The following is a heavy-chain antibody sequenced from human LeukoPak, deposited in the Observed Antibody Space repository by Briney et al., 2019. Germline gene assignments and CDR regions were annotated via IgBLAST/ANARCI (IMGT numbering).Heavy chain of an antibody. J-gene: IGHJ3*02. CDR3: ASSRGTMIEDAFDI. Sequence: SETLSLTCSVSGASIMGSYWSWIRQPPGKGPEWIGYIYYTGMTKCSPSLKSRVTISIDMSKSQFSLKLSSVTAADTAVYYCASSRGTMIEDAFDIWGQGTMVTVSS. D-gene: IGHD3-22*01. CDR1: GASIMGSY. V-gene: IGHV4-59*08. CDR2: IYYTGMT.